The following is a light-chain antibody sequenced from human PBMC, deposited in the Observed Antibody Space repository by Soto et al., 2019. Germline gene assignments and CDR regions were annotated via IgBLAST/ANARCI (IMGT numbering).Light chain of an antibody. CDR3: QQYYSTPWT. CDR1: QSVLYSADNKNY. Sequence: DIVMTQSPDSLAVSLGERATINCKSSQSVLYSADNKNYLAWYQQKPGQPPKLLIYWASTRESGVPDRFSGSGSGTDFTLTISSLPAEDVAVYYCQQYYSTPWTFGQGTNVEIK. V-gene: IGKV4-1*01. J-gene: IGKJ1*01. CDR2: WAS.